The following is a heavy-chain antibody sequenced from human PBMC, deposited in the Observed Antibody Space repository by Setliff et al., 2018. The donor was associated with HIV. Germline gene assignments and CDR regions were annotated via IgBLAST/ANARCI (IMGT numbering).Heavy chain of an antibody. J-gene: IGHJ6*03. V-gene: IGHV4-31*03. Sequence: PSETLSLTCTVSGGSISIGGYYWGWIRQHPGKGLEWIGYIYHNGSTYYNPSHKSRVIISVDTSKNQFSLKVSSVTAADTAVYYCARGGGSRAATSSYYYMDVWGKGTTVTVSS. CDR3: ARGGGSRAATSSYYYMDV. CDR2: IYHNGST. CDR1: GGSISIGGYY. D-gene: IGHD2-15*01.